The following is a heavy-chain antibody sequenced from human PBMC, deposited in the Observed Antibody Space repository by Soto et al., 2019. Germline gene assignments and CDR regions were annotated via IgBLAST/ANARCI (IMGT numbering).Heavy chain of an antibody. CDR2: ISDDGSSK. J-gene: IGHJ5*02. CDR1: GFIFSSYP. V-gene: IGHV3-30-3*01. CDR3: TRADLTVTLSVFDP. D-gene: IGHD4-17*01. Sequence: PGGSLRLSCAASGFIFSSYPMHWVRQAPGKGLEWVALISDDGSSKYYADSVKGRFTISRDNSKNTLYLQMNSLSAEDTAVYYCTRADLTVTLSVFDPWGQGTLVTVSS.